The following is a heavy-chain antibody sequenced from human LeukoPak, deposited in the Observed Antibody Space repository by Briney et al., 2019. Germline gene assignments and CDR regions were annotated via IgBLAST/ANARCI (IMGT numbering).Heavy chain of an antibody. CDR1: GDSINSGTYY. Sequence: SETLSLTCTVSGDSINSGTYYWSWIRQPAGKGLEWIGRIYTTENTNYNPSLKSRVTMSLDTSKNQFSLKLSSVTAADTAVYYCARWLRNCDYWGQGTLVTVSS. CDR3: ARWLRNCDY. CDR2: IYTTENT. D-gene: IGHD5-12*01. J-gene: IGHJ4*02. V-gene: IGHV4-61*02.